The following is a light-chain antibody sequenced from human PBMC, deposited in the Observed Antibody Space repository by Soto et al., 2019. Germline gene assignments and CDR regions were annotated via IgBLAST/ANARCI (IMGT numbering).Light chain of an antibody. J-gene: IGLJ3*02. V-gene: IGLV1-40*01. CDR1: SSNIGAGYD. CDR2: ANT. Sequence: QSALTQAPSVSGAPGQRVTFSCTGGSSNIGAGYDVHWYQQFPGTAPKLLIYANTNRPSGVPDRFSGSKSGTSASLAITGLQAEDEADYYCAAWDDILNGWVFGGGTKLTVL. CDR3: AAWDDILNGWV.